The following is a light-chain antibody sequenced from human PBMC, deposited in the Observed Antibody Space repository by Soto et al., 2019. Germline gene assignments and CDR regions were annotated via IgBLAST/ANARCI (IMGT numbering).Light chain of an antibody. CDR2: DAS. J-gene: IGKJ2*01. Sequence: EIVLTQSPGTLSLSPGERVTLSCRASQSVRSYLAWYQQKPGQAPRLLIYDASNRATGIPARFTGSGSGTDFTLTISSLVPEDFAVYYCQQRSSGYTFGQGTKLEIK. CDR1: QSVRSY. V-gene: IGKV3-11*01. CDR3: QQRSSGYT.